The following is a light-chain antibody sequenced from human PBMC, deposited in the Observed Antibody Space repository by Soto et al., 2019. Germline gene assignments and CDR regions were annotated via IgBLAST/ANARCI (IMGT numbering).Light chain of an antibody. CDR3: QHATSFPIT. Sequence: DIQMTQSPSSVSASVGDRVTITCRASQDIRTWLAWYQQKPGKAPKILIYGESSLQSGVPSRFSGSGSGTYFTLTISTLQPEDFATYYCQHATSFPITFGQGTRLEIK. J-gene: IGKJ5*01. CDR2: GES. V-gene: IGKV1-12*01. CDR1: QDIRTW.